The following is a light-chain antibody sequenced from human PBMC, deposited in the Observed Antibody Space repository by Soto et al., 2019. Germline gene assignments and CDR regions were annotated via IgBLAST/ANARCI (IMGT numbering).Light chain of an antibody. CDR3: QQYNSYPIT. Sequence: DIQITQSPSTLSASVGDRVTITCRAIQSISSWLAWYQQKPGKAPKLLIYDASSLESGVPSRFSGSGAGTDFTRTISSLQPDDVATDFCQQYNSYPITFGQGTRLEI. V-gene: IGKV1-5*01. J-gene: IGKJ5*01. CDR1: QSISSW. CDR2: DAS.